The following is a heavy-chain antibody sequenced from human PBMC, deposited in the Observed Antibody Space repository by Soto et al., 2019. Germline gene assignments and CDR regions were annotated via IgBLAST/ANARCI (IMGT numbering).Heavy chain of an antibody. CDR1: GFTFSSYA. Sequence: QVQLVESGGGVVQPGRSLRLSCAASGFTFSSYAMHWVRQAPGKGLEWVAVISYDGSNKYYADYVKGRFTISRDNSKNTLYLQMNSLRAEDTAVYYCARGGEDFWSGYGIFDYWGQGTLVTVSS. CDR2: ISYDGSNK. J-gene: IGHJ4*02. CDR3: ARGGEDFWSGYGIFDY. D-gene: IGHD3-3*01. V-gene: IGHV3-30-3*01.